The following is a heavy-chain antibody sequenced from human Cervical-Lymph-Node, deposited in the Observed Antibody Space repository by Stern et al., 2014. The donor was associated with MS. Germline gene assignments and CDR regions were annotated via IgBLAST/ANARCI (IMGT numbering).Heavy chain of an antibody. CDR3: AREHHGGNFAA. CDR2: IVPIFEKS. V-gene: IGHV1-69*01. D-gene: IGHD4-23*01. Sequence: VQLGQSGDAVKKPGSSVKGSCKVSGATFSTNGISWVRQRPGQGLEWMGAIVPIFEKSNYAQKFRGRVSITADESTNTAYMELTSLTSEDTGVYYCAREHHGGNFAAWGQGTLVTVSS. J-gene: IGHJ5*02. CDR1: GATFSTNG.